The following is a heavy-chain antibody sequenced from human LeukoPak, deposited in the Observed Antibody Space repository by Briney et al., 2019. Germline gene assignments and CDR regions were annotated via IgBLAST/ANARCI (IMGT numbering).Heavy chain of an antibody. CDR1: GGSISSYY. J-gene: IGHJ6*02. V-gene: IGHV4-59*01. Sequence: PSETLSLTCTVSGGSISSYYWSWIRQPPGKGLEWIGYIYYSGSTNYNPSLKSRVTISVDTSKNQFFLKLSSVTAADTAVYYCARVRDYYDSSGYYSRSDYYGMDVWGQGTTVTVSS. CDR3: ARVRDYYDSSGYYSRSDYYGMDV. D-gene: IGHD3-22*01. CDR2: IYYSGST.